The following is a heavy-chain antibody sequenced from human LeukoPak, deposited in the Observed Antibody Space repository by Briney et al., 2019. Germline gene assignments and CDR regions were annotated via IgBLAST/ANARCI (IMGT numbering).Heavy chain of an antibody. CDR2: ISYDGSDK. J-gene: IGHJ4*02. V-gene: IGHV3-30*18. CDR1: GFTFNTYA. Sequence: GRSLRLSCEASGFTFNTYAMHWVRQPPGKGLEWVALISYDGSDKIYTDSVKGRFTISRDNSESTLYLQMDSLRGDDAAVYYCAKDRTTTPLYYFDYWGQGTLVTVSS. CDR3: AKDRTTTPLYYFDY. D-gene: IGHD5-12*01.